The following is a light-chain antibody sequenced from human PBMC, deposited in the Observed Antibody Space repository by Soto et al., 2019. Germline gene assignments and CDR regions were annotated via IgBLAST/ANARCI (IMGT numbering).Light chain of an antibody. J-gene: IGLJ1*01. CDR3: AAWDDSLNFYV. Sequence: QLVLTQPPSASGTPGQRVTISCSGSSSNIGSNTVNWYQQLPGTAPKLLIYSNNQRPSGVPDRFSGSKSGTSASLAISGLQSEDEADYYCAAWDDSLNFYVFGTGTKVTVL. CDR1: SSNIGSNT. V-gene: IGLV1-44*01. CDR2: SNN.